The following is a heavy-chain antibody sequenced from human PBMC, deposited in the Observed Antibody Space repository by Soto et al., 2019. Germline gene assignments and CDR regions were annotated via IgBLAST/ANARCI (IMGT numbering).Heavy chain of an antibody. D-gene: IGHD2-15*01. CDR3: ASLYCSGGSCYSSPIGETYGMDV. CDR2: IIPIFGTA. V-gene: IGHV1-69*12. Sequence: QVQLVQSGAEVKKPGSSVKVSCKASGGTFSSYAISWVRQAPGQGLEWMGGIIPIFGTANYAQKFQGRVTITADESTRTAYMELSSLRSEDTAVYYCASLYCSGGSCYSSPIGETYGMDVWGQGTTVTVSS. J-gene: IGHJ6*02. CDR1: GGTFSSYA.